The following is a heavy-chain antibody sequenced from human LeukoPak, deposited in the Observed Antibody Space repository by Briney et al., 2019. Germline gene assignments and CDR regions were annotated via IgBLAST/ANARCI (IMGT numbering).Heavy chain of an antibody. V-gene: IGHV1-2*02. J-gene: IGHJ4*02. CDR2: INPNSGGT. CDR3: ARDRKGSGSYYLGD. Sequence: ASVKVSCKASGYTFTSYYMHWVRQAPGQGLEWMGWINPNSGGTNYAQKFQGRVTMTRDTSISTAYMELSRLRSDDTAVYYCARDRKGSGSYYLGDWGQGTLVTVSS. CDR1: GYTFTSYY. D-gene: IGHD3-10*01.